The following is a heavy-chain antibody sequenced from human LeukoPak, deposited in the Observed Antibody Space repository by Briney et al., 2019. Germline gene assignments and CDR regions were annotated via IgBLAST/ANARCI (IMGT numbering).Heavy chain of an antibody. D-gene: IGHD4-17*01. CDR2: ISSSGSTI. V-gene: IGHV3-11*01. Sequence: SGGSLRLSCAASGFTFSDYYMSWIRQAPGKGLEWVSYISSSGSTIYYADSVKGRFTISRDNAKDSLYLQMNSLRAEDTAVYYCAREPAEGTTMTTREGSFDYWGQGTLVTVSS. J-gene: IGHJ4*02. CDR1: GFTFSDYY. CDR3: AREPAEGTTMTTREGSFDY.